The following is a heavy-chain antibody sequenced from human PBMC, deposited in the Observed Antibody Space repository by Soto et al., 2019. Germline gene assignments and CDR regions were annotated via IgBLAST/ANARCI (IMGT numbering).Heavy chain of an antibody. CDR2: IYYSGST. D-gene: IGHD2-2*01. V-gene: IGHV4-39*01. Sequence: QLQLQESGPGLVKPSETLSLTCTVSGGSISSSSYYWGWIRQPPGKGLEWIGSIYYSGSTYYNPSLKSRVTISVDTSKNQFSLKLSSVTAADTAVYYCARVGYCSSTSCYWFDLWGQGTLVTVSS. CDR3: ARVGYCSSTSCYWFDL. J-gene: IGHJ5*02. CDR1: GGSISSSSYY.